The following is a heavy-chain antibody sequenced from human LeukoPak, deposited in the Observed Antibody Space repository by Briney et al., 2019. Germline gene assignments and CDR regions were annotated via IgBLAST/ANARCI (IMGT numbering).Heavy chain of an antibody. J-gene: IGHJ4*02. D-gene: IGHD6-13*01. CDR1: GFTFSSYS. CDR3: ARASSSWYYFDY. CDR2: ISSSSSYI. Sequence: GGALILSCAASGFTFSSYSMKWGRQAPGEGLEGGSAISSSSSYIYYADSQKGRFTISRDNSKHVLYLQVNSLRVDDTAVYYCARASSSWYYFDYWGQGTLVTVSS. V-gene: IGHV3-21*01.